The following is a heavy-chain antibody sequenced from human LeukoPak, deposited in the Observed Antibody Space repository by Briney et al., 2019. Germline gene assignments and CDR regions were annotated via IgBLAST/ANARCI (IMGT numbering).Heavy chain of an antibody. D-gene: IGHD1-26*01. Sequence: PGGSLRLSCAASRFTFSSYAMSWVRQAPGKGLKWVSAISGSGGSTYYADSVKGRFTISRDNSKNTLYLQMNSLRAEDTAVYYCVRDLVGYISSLYYWGQGALVTVS. V-gene: IGHV3-23*01. CDR3: VRDLVGYISSLYY. CDR1: RFTFSSYA. J-gene: IGHJ4*02. CDR2: ISGSGGST.